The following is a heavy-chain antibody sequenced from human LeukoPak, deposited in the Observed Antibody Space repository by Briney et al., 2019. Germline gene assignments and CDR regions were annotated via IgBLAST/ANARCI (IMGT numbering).Heavy chain of an antibody. CDR1: GFTFSSYA. V-gene: IGHV3-30*04. J-gene: IGHJ6*02. D-gene: IGHD2-21*02. CDR2: ISYDGSNK. CDR3: AKDTRYCGGDCYWTRGFYYYYYGMDV. Sequence: SGGSLRLSCAASGFTFSSYAMHWVRQAPGKGLEWVAVISYDGSNKYYADSVKGRFTISRDNSKNTLYLQMNSLRAEDTAVYYCAKDTRYCGGDCYWTRGFYYYYYGMDVWGQGTTVTVSS.